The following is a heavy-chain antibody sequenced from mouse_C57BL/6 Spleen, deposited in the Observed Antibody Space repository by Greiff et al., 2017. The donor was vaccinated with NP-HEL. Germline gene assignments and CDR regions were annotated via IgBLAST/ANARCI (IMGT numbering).Heavy chain of an antibody. D-gene: IGHD1-1*02. CDR3: ARSPYGDYYAMDY. J-gene: IGHJ4*01. CDR1: GYTFTSYW. Sequence: VQLQQPGTELVKPGASVKLSCKASGYTFTSYWMHWVKQRPGQGLEWIGNINPSNGGTNYNEKFKSKATLTVDKSSSTAYMQLSSLTSEDSAVYYCARSPYGDYYAMDYWGQGTSVTVSS. V-gene: IGHV1-53*01. CDR2: INPSNGGT.